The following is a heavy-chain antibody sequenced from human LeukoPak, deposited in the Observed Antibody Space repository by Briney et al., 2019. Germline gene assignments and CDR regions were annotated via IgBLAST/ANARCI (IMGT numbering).Heavy chain of an antibody. D-gene: IGHD6-19*01. Sequence: SETLSLTCTVSGGSISSYYWSWIRQPPGKGLECIGYIYYSGSTNYNPSLKSRVTISVDTSKNQFSLKLSSVTAADTAVYYCVRDSSGWYRWFDPWGQGTLVTVSS. CDR1: GGSISSYY. CDR3: VRDSSGWYRWFDP. CDR2: IYYSGST. V-gene: IGHV4-59*01. J-gene: IGHJ5*02.